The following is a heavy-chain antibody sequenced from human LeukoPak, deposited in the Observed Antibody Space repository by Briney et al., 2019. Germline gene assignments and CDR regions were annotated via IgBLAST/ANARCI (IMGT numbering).Heavy chain of an antibody. CDR1: GGSISSSNW. CDR3: ARSKYYDFWSGYLEWFDP. V-gene: IGHV4-4*02. CDR2: IYHSGST. D-gene: IGHD3-3*01. J-gene: IGHJ5*02. Sequence: SETLSLTCAVSGGSISSSNWWSWVRQPPGKGLEWIGEIYHSGSTNYNPSLKSRVTISVDTSKNQFSLKLSSVTAADTAVYYCARSKYYDFWSGYLEWFDPWGQGTLVTVSS.